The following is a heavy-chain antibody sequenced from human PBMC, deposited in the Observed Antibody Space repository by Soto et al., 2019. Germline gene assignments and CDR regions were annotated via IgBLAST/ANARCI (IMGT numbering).Heavy chain of an antibody. CDR1: AYYFPGYN. CDR3: ATIHRSSTSRGSDFDP. V-gene: IGHV1-2*02. D-gene: IGHD6-13*01. J-gene: IGHJ5*02. Sequence: DSGKDCFKASAYYFPGYNIHLVRQAPGQGLEWMGWINPNSGVTTYAQKFQGRVTLTRDTSISTAYLEVRRLRSDDTAVYYCATIHRSSTSRGSDFDPWGQGTQVTVSS. CDR2: INPNSGVT.